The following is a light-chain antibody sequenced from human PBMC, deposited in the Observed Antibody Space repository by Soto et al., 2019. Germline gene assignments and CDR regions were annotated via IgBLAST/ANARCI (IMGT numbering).Light chain of an antibody. J-gene: IGKJ3*01. CDR1: QSVSSY. V-gene: IGKV3-11*01. CDR2: DAS. Sequence: EIVLTQSPATLSLPPGERATLSCRASQSVSSYLAWYQQKPGQAPRLLIYDASNRATGIPARFSGSGSGTNFTLTSCELEPEDFAVYYCRQRSHWELTFGPGTRVDIK. CDR3: RQRSHWELT.